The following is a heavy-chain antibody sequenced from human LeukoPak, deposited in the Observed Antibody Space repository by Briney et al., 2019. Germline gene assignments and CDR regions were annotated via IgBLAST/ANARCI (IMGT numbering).Heavy chain of an antibody. J-gene: IGHJ4*02. CDR3: ARGRKTYYYGSGSYLLDY. CDR1: GGSISSSSYY. D-gene: IGHD3-10*01. V-gene: IGHV4-39*01. CDR2: IHYSGST. Sequence: SETLSLTCTVSGGSISSSSYYWGWIRQPPGKGLEWIGGIHYSGSTSYNPSLKSRVTISVDTSKNQFSLKLSSVTAADTAVYYCARGRKTYYYGSGSYLLDYWGQGTLVTVSS.